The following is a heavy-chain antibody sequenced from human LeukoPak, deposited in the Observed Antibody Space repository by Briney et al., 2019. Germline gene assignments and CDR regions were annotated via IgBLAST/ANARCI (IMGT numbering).Heavy chain of an antibody. Sequence: GGSLRLSCAASGFTFSSYGMHWVRQAPGKGLEWVAVISYDGSNKYYADSVKGRFTISRDNSKNTLYLQMNSLRAEDTAVYYCAKIGPYYDFWSGYSNFDYWGQGTLVTVSS. CDR3: AKIGPYYDFWSGYSNFDY. V-gene: IGHV3-30*18. D-gene: IGHD3-3*01. CDR1: GFTFSSYG. J-gene: IGHJ4*02. CDR2: ISYDGSNK.